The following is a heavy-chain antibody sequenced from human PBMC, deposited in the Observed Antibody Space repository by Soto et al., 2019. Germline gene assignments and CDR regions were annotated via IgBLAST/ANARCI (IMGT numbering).Heavy chain of an antibody. D-gene: IGHD3-22*01. Sequence: ASVKVSCKASGYTFTSYGISWVRQAPGQGLEWMGWINAGNGNTKYSQKFQGRVTINRDTSASTAYMELSSLRSEDTAVYYCARDKWYYYDSSGYYSFDYWGQGTLVTVSS. CDR2: INAGNGNT. V-gene: IGHV1-3*01. CDR3: ARDKWYYYDSSGYYSFDY. J-gene: IGHJ4*02. CDR1: GYTFTSYG.